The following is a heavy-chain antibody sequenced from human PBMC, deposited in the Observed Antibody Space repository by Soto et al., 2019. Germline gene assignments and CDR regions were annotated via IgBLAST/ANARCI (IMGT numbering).Heavy chain of an antibody. CDR3: ATTTYYYGSGAFDI. V-gene: IGHV4-59*01. D-gene: IGHD3-10*01. Sequence: WTWIRQPPGKGLEWIGYIYYTGSTNYNPSLKSRVTISIDTSTNQFSLKLTSVTAADTAVYYCATTTYYYGSGAFDIWGQGTMVTFSS. CDR2: IYYTGST. J-gene: IGHJ3*02.